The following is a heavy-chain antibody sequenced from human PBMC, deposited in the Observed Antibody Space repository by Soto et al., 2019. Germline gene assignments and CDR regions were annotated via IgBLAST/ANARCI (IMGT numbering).Heavy chain of an antibody. D-gene: IGHD2-2*01. V-gene: IGHV4-4*02. Sequence: QVQLQESGPGLVKPSGTLSLTCAVSGGSISSSNWWSWVRQPPGKGLEWIGEMYHSGSTNYNPSRKTRVTLSVDKSKTRCSLKLSSGTAAHTAVYYCAREASPDVYYYYAMDVWGQGTTVTVSS. CDR1: GGSISSSNW. J-gene: IGHJ6*02. CDR2: MYHSGST. CDR3: AREASPDVYYYYAMDV.